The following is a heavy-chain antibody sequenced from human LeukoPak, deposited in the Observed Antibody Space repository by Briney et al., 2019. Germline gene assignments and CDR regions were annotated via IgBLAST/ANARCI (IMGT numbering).Heavy chain of an antibody. J-gene: IGHJ4*02. CDR3: ARCPYYDFWSGYLDY. V-gene: IGHV1-69*13. Sequence: SVKVFCKASGGTFSSYAISWVRQAPGQGLEWMGGIIPIFGTANYAQKFQGRVTMTADESTSTAYMELSSLRSEDTAVYYCARCPYYDFWSGYLDYWGQGTLVTVSS. CDR2: IIPIFGTA. CDR1: GGTFSSYA. D-gene: IGHD3-3*01.